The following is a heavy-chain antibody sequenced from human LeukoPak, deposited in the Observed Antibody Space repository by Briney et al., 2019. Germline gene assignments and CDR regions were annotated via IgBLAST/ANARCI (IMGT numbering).Heavy chain of an antibody. D-gene: IGHD2-15*01. Sequence: AASVKVSCKASGYTFTSYGISWVRQAPGQGLEWMGWISAYNGNTNYAKKFQGRVTLTTDTSTSTAYMELRSLRSDDTALYYCATYCTGGSCDSEDYYYGMDAWGQGTTVTVSS. CDR2: ISAYNGNT. J-gene: IGHJ6*02. CDR1: GYTFTSYG. V-gene: IGHV1-18*01. CDR3: ATYCTGGSCDSEDYYYGMDA.